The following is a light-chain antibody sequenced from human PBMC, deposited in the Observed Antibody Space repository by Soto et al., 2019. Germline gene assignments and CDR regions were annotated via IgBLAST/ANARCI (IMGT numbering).Light chain of an antibody. Sequence: ELVSQPSQATMSFAPVEISPLSFMASQSVSSNLAWYQQKPGQAPSLLIYGASTRATGIPARFSGSGSGKEFTLTISSLQSEDFEAYYCQKYNNWHKTVGQGTKGDIK. CDR2: GAS. V-gene: IGKV3-15*01. J-gene: IGKJ1*01. CDR1: QSVSSN. CDR3: QKYNNWHKT.